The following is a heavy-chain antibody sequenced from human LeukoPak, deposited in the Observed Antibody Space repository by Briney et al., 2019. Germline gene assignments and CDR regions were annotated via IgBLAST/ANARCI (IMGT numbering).Heavy chain of an antibody. CDR3: ARGSGYCTRASCYKENAWFDP. V-gene: IGHV4-34*01. J-gene: IGHJ5*02. CDR2: INHGGST. Sequence: TASETLSLTCAVYGGSFSAYYWNWIRQPPGKGLEWIGEINHGGSTNYNPSLKSRVTISIDTSKNQFSLNLSSVTAADTAVYYCARGSGYCTRASCYKENAWFDPWGQGTLVTVSS. D-gene: IGHD2-2*02. CDR1: GGSFSAYY.